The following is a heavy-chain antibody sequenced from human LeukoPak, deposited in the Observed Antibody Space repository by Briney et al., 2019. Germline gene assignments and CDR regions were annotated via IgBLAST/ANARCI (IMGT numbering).Heavy chain of an antibody. D-gene: IGHD3-3*01. CDR1: GFTFSSYW. CDR3: ARVPAEQYYDFWSGYYSWCAFDI. CDR2: INSDGSST. J-gene: IGHJ3*02. Sequence: GGSLRLSCAASGFTFSSYWMHWVRHAPGKGLVWVSRINSDGSSTSYADSVKGRFTISRDNAKNTLYLQMNSLRAEDTAVYYCARVPAEQYYDFWSGYYSWCAFDIWGQGTMVTVPS. V-gene: IGHV3-74*01.